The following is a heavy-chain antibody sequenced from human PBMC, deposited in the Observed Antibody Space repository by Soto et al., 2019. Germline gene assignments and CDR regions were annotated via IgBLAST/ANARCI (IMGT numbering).Heavy chain of an antibody. CDR3: ARLNSSGWYLTYFDY. CDR1: GYSFTSYW. J-gene: IGHJ4*02. CDR2: IYPGDSDT. Sequence: GESLKISCQGSGYSFTSYWIGWVRQMPGKGLEWMGIIYPGDSDTRYSPSFQGQVTISADKSISTAYLQWSSLKASDTAMYYCARLNSSGWYLTYFDYWGQGTLVTVSS. D-gene: IGHD6-19*01. V-gene: IGHV5-51*01.